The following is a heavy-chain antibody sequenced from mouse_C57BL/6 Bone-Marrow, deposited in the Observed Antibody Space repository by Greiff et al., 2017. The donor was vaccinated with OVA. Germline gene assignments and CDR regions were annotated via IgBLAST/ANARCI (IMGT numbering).Heavy chain of an antibody. CDR1: GYSITSGYY. D-gene: IGHD1-1*01. J-gene: IGHJ2*01. V-gene: IGHV3-6*01. Sequence: EVQRVESGPGLVKPSQSLSLTCSVTGYSITSGYYWNWIRQFPGNKLEWMGYISYDGSNNYNPSLKNRISITRATSKNQFFLKLNSVTTEDTATYYCARVGYGSSHYFDYWGQGTTLTVSS. CDR3: ARVGYGSSHYFDY. CDR2: ISYDGSN.